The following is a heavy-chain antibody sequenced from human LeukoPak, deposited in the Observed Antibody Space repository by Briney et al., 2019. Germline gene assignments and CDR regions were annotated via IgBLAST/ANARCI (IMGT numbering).Heavy chain of an antibody. J-gene: IGHJ4*02. Sequence: SETLSLTCAVSGGSISSGGYSWSWIRQPPGKGLEWIGYIYHSGSTYYNPSLKSRVTISVDRSKNQFSLKLSSVTAADTAVYYCARVTTIFGVPDYWGRGTLVTVSS. D-gene: IGHD3-3*01. CDR3: ARVTTIFGVPDY. CDR2: IYHSGST. V-gene: IGHV4-30-2*01. CDR1: GGSISSGGYS.